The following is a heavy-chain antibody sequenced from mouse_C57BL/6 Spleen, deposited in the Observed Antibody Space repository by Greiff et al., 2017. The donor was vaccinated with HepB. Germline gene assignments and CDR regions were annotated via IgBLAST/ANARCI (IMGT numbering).Heavy chain of an antibody. J-gene: IGHJ1*03. CDR2: IYPGSGST. V-gene: IGHV1-55*01. CDR3: ANYYGSSYDWYFDV. Sequence: VKLQESGAELVKPGASVKMSCKASGYTFTSYWITWVKQRPGQGLEWIGDIYPGSGSTNYNEKFKSKATLTVDTSSSTAYMQLSSLTSEDSAVYYCANYYGSSYDWYFDVWGTGTTVTVSS. CDR1: GYTFTSYW. D-gene: IGHD1-1*01.